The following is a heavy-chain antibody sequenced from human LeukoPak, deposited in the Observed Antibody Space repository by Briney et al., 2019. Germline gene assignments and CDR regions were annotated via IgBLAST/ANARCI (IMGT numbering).Heavy chain of an antibody. CDR1: GFTFGDYA. D-gene: IGHD3-22*01. CDR3: TRDYYDSSHFDY. Sequence: GGSVRLSCTASGFTFGDYAMSWVRQAPGKGLEWVGFIRSKAYGGTTEYAASVKGRFTISRDDSKSIAYLQMNSLKTEDTAVYYCTRDYYDSSHFDYWGQGTLVTVSS. J-gene: IGHJ4*02. CDR2: IRSKAYGGTT. V-gene: IGHV3-49*04.